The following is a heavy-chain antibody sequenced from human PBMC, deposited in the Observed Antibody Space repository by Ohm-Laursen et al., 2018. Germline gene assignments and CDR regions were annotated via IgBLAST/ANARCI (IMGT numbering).Heavy chain of an antibody. CDR1: GGSISSYY. Sequence: SQTLSLTCSVSGGSISSYYWSWIRQPPGKGLEWIGYIYYSGSTNYNPSLKSRVTISLDTSKNQFSLKLSSVTAADTAVYYCSRAVKAHFNWFDPWGQGTLVTVSS. D-gene: IGHD3-22*01. CDR2: IYYSGST. V-gene: IGHV4-59*01. CDR3: SRAVKAHFNWFDP. J-gene: IGHJ5*02.